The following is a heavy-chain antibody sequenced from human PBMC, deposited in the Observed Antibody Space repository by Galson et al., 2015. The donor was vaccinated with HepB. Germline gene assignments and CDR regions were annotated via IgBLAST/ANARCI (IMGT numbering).Heavy chain of an antibody. J-gene: IGHJ6*02. V-gene: IGHV3-48*04. CDR2: ISSSGSTI. CDR1: GFTFSSYS. D-gene: IGHD5-12*01. CDR3: AREESGYDYSGRYYYYGMDV. Sequence: SLRLSCAASGFTFSSYSMNWVRQAPGKGLEWVSYISSSGSTIYYADSVKGRFTISRDNAKNSLYLQMNSLRAEDTAVYYCAREESGYDYSGRYYYYGMDVWGQGTTVTVSS.